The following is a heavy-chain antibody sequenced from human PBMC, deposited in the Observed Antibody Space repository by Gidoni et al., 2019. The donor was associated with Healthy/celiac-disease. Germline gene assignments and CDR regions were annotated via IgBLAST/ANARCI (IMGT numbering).Heavy chain of an antibody. J-gene: IGHJ3*02. CDR3: ARRHSPANYDSSGLSAFDI. Sequence: QVTLKESGPVLVKPTETLTLTCTVSGFSLSNARMGVSWIRQPPGKALEWLAHIFSNDEKSYSTSLKSRLTISKDTSKSQVVLTMTNMDPVDTATYYCARRHSPANYDSSGLSAFDIWGQGTMVTVSS. CDR2: IFSNDEK. D-gene: IGHD3-22*01. V-gene: IGHV2-26*01. CDR1: GFSLSNARMG.